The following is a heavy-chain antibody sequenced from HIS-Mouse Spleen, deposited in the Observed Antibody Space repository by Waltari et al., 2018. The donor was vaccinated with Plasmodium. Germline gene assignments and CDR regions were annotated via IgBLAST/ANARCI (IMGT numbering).Heavy chain of an antibody. J-gene: IGHJ2*01. CDR3: ASSWYWYFDL. CDR2: IKQDGSEK. D-gene: IGHD6-13*01. Sequence: EVQLVESGGGLVQPGGSLRLSCAASGFTFSSYWMSWVRQAPGKGREWVGNIKQDGSEKYYVDSGKGRFTISRDNAKNSLYLQMNSLRAEDTAVYYCASSWYWYFDLWGRGTLVTVSS. CDR1: GFTFSSYW. V-gene: IGHV3-7*01.